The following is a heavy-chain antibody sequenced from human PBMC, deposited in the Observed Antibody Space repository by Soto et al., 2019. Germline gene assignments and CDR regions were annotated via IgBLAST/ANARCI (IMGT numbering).Heavy chain of an antibody. CDR2: IWYDGSNK. CDR3: ARGVDIHYYYYGMDG. CDR1: GFTFSSYG. V-gene: IGHV3-33*01. Sequence: QVQLVESGGGVVQPGRSLRLSCAASGFTFSSYGMHWVRQAPCTGLEWVAVIWYDGSNKYYADSVKGRFTISRDNSKNTLYLQMNSLRAEDTAVYYCARGVDIHYYYYGMDGWGQGTTVTVSS. D-gene: IGHD5-12*01. J-gene: IGHJ6*02.